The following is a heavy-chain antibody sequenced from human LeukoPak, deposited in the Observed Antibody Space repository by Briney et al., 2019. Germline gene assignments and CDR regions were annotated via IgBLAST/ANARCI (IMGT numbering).Heavy chain of an antibody. J-gene: IGHJ4*02. CDR2: INPNSGGT. CDR1: GYTFTSYY. Sequence: ASVKVSCKASGYTFTSYYMHWVRQAPGQGLEWMGWINPNSGGTNYAQKFQGRVTMTRDTSISTAYMELSGLRSDDTAVYYCARGHAVGYALFGDWGQGTLVTVSS. D-gene: IGHD5-12*01. CDR3: ARGHAVGYALFGD. V-gene: IGHV1-2*02.